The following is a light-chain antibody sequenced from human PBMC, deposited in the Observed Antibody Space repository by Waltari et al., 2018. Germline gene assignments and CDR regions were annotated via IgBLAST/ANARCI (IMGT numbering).Light chain of an antibody. J-gene: IGKJ1*01. Sequence: DIVMTQSPDSLAVSPGERAPINCKSSQSVLYSSNNKNYLAWYQQKPGQPPKLLIYWASTRESGVPDRFSGSGSGTDFTLTIISLQAEDVAVYYCQQYYSTLTWTFGQGTKVEIK. CDR1: QSVLYSSNNKNY. V-gene: IGKV4-1*01. CDR2: WAS. CDR3: QQYYSTLTWT.